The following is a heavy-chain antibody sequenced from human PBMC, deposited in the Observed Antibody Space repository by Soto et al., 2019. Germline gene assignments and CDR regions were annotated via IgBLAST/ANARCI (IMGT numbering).Heavy chain of an antibody. J-gene: IGHJ5*01. V-gene: IGHV3-74*01. CDR1: RGAFGDYW. D-gene: IGHD3-10*02. Sequence: EVQLVESGGGLVQPGGSLRLSCEASRGAFGDYWMHWVRQAPGKGLVWVSRINRDANDIIYADSVKGRFTASRDNAKNMVFLQMNSLRVEDTAVYYCARDVPRNGCDSWGQGTLVTVSS. CDR3: ARDVPRNGCDS. CDR2: INRDANDI.